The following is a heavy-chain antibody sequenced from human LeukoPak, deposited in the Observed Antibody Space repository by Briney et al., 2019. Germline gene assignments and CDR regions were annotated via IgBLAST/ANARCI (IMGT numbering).Heavy chain of an antibody. V-gene: IGHV3-21*01. CDR1: GFTFSSYS. D-gene: IGHD3-3*01. CDR2: ISSSSSYI. CDR3: AKDHERLLQFTSVDY. Sequence: GGSLRLSCAASGFTFSSYSMNWVRQAPGKGLEWVSSISSSSSYIYYADSVKGRFTISRDNSKNTLYLQMNSLRAEDTAVYYCAKDHERLLQFTSVDYWGQGTLVTVSS. J-gene: IGHJ4*02.